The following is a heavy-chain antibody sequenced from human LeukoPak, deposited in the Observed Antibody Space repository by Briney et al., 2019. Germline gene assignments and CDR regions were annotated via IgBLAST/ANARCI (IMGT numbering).Heavy chain of an antibody. CDR1: GYTFTSYG. D-gene: IGHD6-13*01. V-gene: IGHV1-18*01. J-gene: IGHJ5*02. Sequence: ASVKVSCKASGYTFTSYGISWVRQAPGQGLEWMGWISAYNGNTNYAQKFQGRVTMTRDTSISTAYMELSRLRSDDTAVYYCARGGHGQQLVGFDPWGQGTLVTVSS. CDR2: ISAYNGNT. CDR3: ARGGHGQQLVGFDP.